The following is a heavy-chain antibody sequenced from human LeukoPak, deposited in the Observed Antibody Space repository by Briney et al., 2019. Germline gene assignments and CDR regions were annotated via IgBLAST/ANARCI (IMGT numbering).Heavy chain of an antibody. CDR2: IYYSGST. D-gene: IGHD3/OR15-3a*01. Sequence: RSSETLSLTCTVSGGSISSSSYYWGWIRQPPGKGLEWIGSIYYSGSTYYNPSLKSRVTISVDTSKNQFSLRLSSVTAADTADYYCARAQGNGLIDFWGQGTLVTVSS. CDR3: ARAQGNGLIDF. J-gene: IGHJ4*02. CDR1: GGSISSSSYY. V-gene: IGHV4-39*01.